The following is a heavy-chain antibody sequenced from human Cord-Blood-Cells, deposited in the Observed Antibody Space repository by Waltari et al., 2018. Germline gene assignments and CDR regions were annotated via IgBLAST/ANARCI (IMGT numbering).Heavy chain of an antibody. CDR3: ARIRIVRAFDI. J-gene: IGHJ3*02. D-gene: IGHD6-6*01. CDR1: GFTFSSYW. CDR2: IKQDGSEK. Sequence: EVQLVESGGGLVQPGGSLGISCAAPGFTFSSYWMSWVRQAPGKGLEWVANIKQDGSEKYYVDSVKGRFTISRDNAKNSLYLQMNSLRAEDTAVYYCARIRIVRAFDIWGQGTMVTVSS. V-gene: IGHV3-7*01.